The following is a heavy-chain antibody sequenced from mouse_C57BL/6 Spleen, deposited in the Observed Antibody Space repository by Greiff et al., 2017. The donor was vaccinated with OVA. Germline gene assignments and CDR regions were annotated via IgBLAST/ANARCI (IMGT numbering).Heavy chain of an antibody. J-gene: IGHJ4*01. CDR3: ASYFTTVVDYYAMDY. V-gene: IGHV3-6*01. Sequence: ESGPGLVKPSQSLSLTCSVTGYSITSGYYWNWIRQFPGNKLEWMGYISYDGSNNYNPSLKNRISITRDTSKNQFFLKLNSVTTEDTATYYCASYFTTVVDYYAMDYWGQGTSVTVSS. CDR1: GYSITSGYY. D-gene: IGHD1-1*01. CDR2: ISYDGSN.